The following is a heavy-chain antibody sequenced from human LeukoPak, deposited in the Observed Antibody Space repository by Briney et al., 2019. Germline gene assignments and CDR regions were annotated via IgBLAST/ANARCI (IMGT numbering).Heavy chain of an antibody. D-gene: IGHD3-10*01. CDR1: SGSISTSNYY. J-gene: IGHJ4*02. Sequence: SETLSLTCTVSSGSISTSNYYWGWVRQPPGKALEWIGNIFYSGSTYYSPSLKSRVTISLDTSRNQFPLKLNSVTAADTAVYYCARDDEGRQFDYWGQGTLVTVSS. CDR2: IFYSGST. V-gene: IGHV4-39*06. CDR3: ARDDEGRQFDY.